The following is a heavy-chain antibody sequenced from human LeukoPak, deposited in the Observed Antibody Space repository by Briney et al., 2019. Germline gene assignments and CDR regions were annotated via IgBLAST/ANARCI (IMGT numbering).Heavy chain of an antibody. CDR1: GFTFSSYS. D-gene: IGHD3-16*01. V-gene: IGHV3-48*01. CDR3: ARDRRGSFDY. CDR2: ISSSSSTI. J-gene: IGHJ4*02. Sequence: PGGSLRLSCVAPGFTFSSYSMNWVRQAPGKGLEWVSYISSSSSTIYYADSVKGRFTISRDNAKNSLYLQMNSLRAEDTAVYYCARDRRGSFDYWGQGTLVTVSS.